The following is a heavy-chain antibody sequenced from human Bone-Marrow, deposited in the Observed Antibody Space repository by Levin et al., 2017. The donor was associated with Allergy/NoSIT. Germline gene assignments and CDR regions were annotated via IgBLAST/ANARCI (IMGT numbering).Heavy chain of an antibody. D-gene: IGHD3-10*01. CDR2: LSGDSTYI. J-gene: IGHJ6*03. CDR3: ARGQFGEYYYMDV. V-gene: IGHV3-21*01. CDR1: GFTFNSYN. Sequence: GESLKISCAASGFTFNSYNMYWVRQAPGKGLEWVSSLSGDSTYIFYSDSVKGRFTVSRDNARNSLYLQMNSLRAEDTAVYFCARGQFGEYYYMDVWGKGTTVSVSS.